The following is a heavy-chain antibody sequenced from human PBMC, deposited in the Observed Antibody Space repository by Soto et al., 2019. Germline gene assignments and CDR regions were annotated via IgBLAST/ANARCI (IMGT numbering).Heavy chain of an antibody. Sequence: GESLKISCKGSGYTFTNYWIGWVCQMPGKGLEWMGIIYPGDSDTKYNPSFQGQVTISADKSITTTYLRWTSLKASDTAIYYCAASIFYYGMDVWGQGTTVTVSS. CDR3: AASIFYYGMDV. CDR1: GYTFTNYW. J-gene: IGHJ6*02. V-gene: IGHV5-51*01. CDR2: IYPGDSDT.